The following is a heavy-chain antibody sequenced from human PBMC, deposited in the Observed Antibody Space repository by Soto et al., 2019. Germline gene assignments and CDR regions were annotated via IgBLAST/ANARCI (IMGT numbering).Heavy chain of an antibody. CDR1: GYTFTSYD. D-gene: IGHD3-9*01. Sequence: ASVKVSGKASGYTFTSYDINWVRQATVQGLEWMGWMNPNSGNTGYAQKFQGRVTMTRNTSISTAYMELSSLRSEDTAVYYCARGRGLRYFDWLLNWGQGTLVTVSS. J-gene: IGHJ4*02. V-gene: IGHV1-8*01. CDR2: MNPNSGNT. CDR3: ARGRGLRYFDWLLN.